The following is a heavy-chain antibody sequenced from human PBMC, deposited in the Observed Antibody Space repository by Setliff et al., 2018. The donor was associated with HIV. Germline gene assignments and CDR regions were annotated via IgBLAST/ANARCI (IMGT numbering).Heavy chain of an antibody. CDR1: GGSISSYY. V-gene: IGHV4-4*07. Sequence: PSETLSLTCTVSGGSISSYYWSWIRQPAGKGLEWIGHIYISGSTNYNPSFNSRVTMSVDTSKNQFSLRLTSVTAADAAMYHCARDRSSGWSKDWFDTWGQGILVTVSS. D-gene: IGHD6-19*01. CDR3: ARDRSSGWSKDWFDT. J-gene: IGHJ5*02. CDR2: IYISGST.